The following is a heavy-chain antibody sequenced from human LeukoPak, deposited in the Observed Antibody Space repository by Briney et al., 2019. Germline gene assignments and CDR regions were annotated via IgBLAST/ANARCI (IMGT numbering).Heavy chain of an antibody. D-gene: IGHD1-26*01. J-gene: IGHJ3*02. CDR3: ASGLVGARGASDI. CDR2: IYTSGST. V-gene: IGHV4-61*02. Sequence: PSQTLSLTCTVSGGSISSGSYYWSWIRQPAGKGLEWIGRIYTSGSTNYNPSLKSRVTISVDTSKNQFSLKLSSVTATDTAVYYCASGLVGARGASDIWGQGTMVTVSS. CDR1: GGSISSGSYY.